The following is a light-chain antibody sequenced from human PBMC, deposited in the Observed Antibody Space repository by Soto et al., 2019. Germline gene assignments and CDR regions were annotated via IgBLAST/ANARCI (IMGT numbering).Light chain of an antibody. CDR3: QQYGSSGT. V-gene: IGKV3-20*01. Sequence: EIVLTQSPGTLSLSPGERATLSCRASQSVTSTYLAWYQQKPGQAPRLLIYGASSRATGIPDRFSGSGSGTHFTLTITRLEPEDVAVYYCQQYGSSGTFGQGTKVDIK. CDR2: GAS. CDR1: QSVTSTY. J-gene: IGKJ1*01.